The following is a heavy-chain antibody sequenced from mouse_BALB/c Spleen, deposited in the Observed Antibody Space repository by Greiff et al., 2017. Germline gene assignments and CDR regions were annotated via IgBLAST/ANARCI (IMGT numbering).Heavy chain of an antibody. Sequence: EVQVVESGGGLVKPGGSLKLSCAASGFTFSSYAMSWVRQTPEKRLEWVASISSGGSTYYPDSVKGRFTISRDNARNILYLQMSSLRSEDTAMYYCARQVGDYWGQGTTLTVSS. CDR1: GFTFSSYA. CDR3: ARQVGDY. J-gene: IGHJ2*01. V-gene: IGHV5-6-5*01. CDR2: ISSGGST. D-gene: IGHD3-3*01.